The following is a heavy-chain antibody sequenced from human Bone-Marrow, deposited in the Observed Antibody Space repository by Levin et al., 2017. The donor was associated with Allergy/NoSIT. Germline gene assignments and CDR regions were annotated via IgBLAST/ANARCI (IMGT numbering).Heavy chain of an antibody. D-gene: IGHD2-8*02. Sequence: HPGGSLRLSCVVSGFDFSTYSMYWVRQAPGKGLECISYISPRSQNIKYADSVKGRFTISRDSARNSLYLQMNTLRPEDTAVYYCARPEGGGVTTRFDYWGQGTLVTVSS. CDR2: ISPRSQNI. J-gene: IGHJ4*02. CDR3: ARPEGGGVTTRFDY. CDR1: GFDFSTYS. V-gene: IGHV3-48*01.